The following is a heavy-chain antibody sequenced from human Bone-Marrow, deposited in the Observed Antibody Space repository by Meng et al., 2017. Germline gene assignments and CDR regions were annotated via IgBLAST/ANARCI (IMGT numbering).Heavy chain of an antibody. V-gene: IGHV4-4*02. CDR3: ARIPDYDTSAS. Sequence: QVQLRESGPGLVKPSGTLSLTCAVSGGSLSSSNWWSWVRQPPGRGLEWIGEIQRGGSTNYNPSLKSRVTISIDKSKNQFSLMLTSLTAADTAVYYCARIPDYDTSASWGQGTLVTVSS. J-gene: IGHJ5*02. D-gene: IGHD3-22*01. CDR2: IQRGGST. CDR1: GGSLSSSNW.